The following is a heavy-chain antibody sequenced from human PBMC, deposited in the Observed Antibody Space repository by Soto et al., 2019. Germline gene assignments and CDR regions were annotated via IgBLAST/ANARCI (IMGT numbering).Heavy chain of an antibody. J-gene: IGHJ5*02. CDR3: ARGLRDCTNGVCYANWFDP. V-gene: IGHV1-69*01. CDR1: GGTFSSYA. Sequence: QVQLVQSGAEVKKPGSSVKVSCKASGGTFSSYAISWVRQAPGQGLEWMGGIIPIFGTANNAQKFQGRVTITADESTSTAYMELSSLRSEDTAVYYCARGLRDCTNGVCYANWFDPWGQGTLVTVSS. CDR2: IIPIFGTA. D-gene: IGHD2-8*01.